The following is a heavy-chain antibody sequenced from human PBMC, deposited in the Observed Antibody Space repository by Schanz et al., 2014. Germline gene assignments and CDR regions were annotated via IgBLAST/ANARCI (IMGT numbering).Heavy chain of an antibody. CDR2: ISGRSGTT. D-gene: IGHD3-3*01. CDR3: ARGVRIDY. V-gene: IGHV3-23*04. Sequence: EVQLVESGGGLVQPRGSLRLSCAASEFSFSSFGMNWVRQAPGKGLEWVSTISGRSGTTNYADSVKGRFSISRDNSKNTLYLQMNSLTAEDTAVYYCARGVRIDYWGQGTLVTVSS. CDR1: EFSFSSFG. J-gene: IGHJ4*02.